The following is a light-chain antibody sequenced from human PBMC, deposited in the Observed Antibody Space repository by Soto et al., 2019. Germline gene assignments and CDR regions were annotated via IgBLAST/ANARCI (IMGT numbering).Light chain of an antibody. V-gene: IGLV2-14*01. J-gene: IGLJ2*01. Sequence: QSVLTQPASVSGAPGQSITISCTGSSSNVGGYNYVSWYQQHPGKAPKLMIFEDNNRPSGVSNRFSGSKSGNTASLTISGHDAEDEDDYYCSSYTSISTSVFGAGTKLTVL. CDR2: EDN. CDR1: SSNVGGYNY. CDR3: SSYTSISTSV.